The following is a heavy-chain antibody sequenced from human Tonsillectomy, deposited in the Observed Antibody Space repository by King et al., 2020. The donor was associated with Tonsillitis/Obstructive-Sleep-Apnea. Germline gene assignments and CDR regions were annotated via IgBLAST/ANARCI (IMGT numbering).Heavy chain of an antibody. CDR1: GFTFSSYA. CDR3: ARDHYDFWSVYQGYYYYYMDV. CDR2: ISYDGSNK. J-gene: IGHJ6*03. D-gene: IGHD3-3*01. V-gene: IGHV3-30*01. Sequence: VQLVESGGGVVQPGRSLRLSCAASGFTFSSYAMYWVCQAPGKVLEWVAVISYDGSNKYYADSVKGRFTISRDNSKNTLYLQMNSLRAEDTAVYYCARDHYDFWSVYQGYYYYYMDVWGKGTTVTVSS.